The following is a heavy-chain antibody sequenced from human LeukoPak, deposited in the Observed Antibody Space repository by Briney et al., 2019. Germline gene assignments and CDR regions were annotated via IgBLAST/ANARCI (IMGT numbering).Heavy chain of an antibody. Sequence: GGSLRLSCAVSGITLSNYGMSWVRQAPGKGLEWVAGISDSGGRTNYTDSVKGRFTISRDNPKNTIYLQMNSLRAEDTAVYFCAKRGVVIRVILVGFHKEAYYFDSWGQGALVTVSS. CDR3: AKRGVVIRVILVGFHKEAYYFDS. V-gene: IGHV3-23*01. D-gene: IGHD3-22*01. J-gene: IGHJ4*02. CDR2: ISDSGGRT. CDR1: GITLSNYG.